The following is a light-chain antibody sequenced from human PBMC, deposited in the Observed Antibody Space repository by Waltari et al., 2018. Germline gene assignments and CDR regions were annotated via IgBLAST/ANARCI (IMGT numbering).Light chain of an antibody. J-gene: IGKJ3*01. V-gene: IGKV3-20*01. Sequence: EIVLTQSPATLSLSPGERATLSCRASQTASSSYLAWYQQKPGQAPRLLIYNASNRTTGIPDRFSGSGSGTDFTLTISRLEPEDSAVYYCQQYGSTPLFTFGPGTKVDIK. CDR2: NAS. CDR3: QQYGSTPLFT. CDR1: QTASSSY.